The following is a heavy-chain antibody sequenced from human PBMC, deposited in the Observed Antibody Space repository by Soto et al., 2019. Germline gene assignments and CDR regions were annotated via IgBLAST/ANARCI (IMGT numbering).Heavy chain of an antibody. D-gene: IGHD5-12*01. V-gene: IGHV1-18*01. CDR3: ARDPEGRLYSGYDWTPEFDP. J-gene: IGHJ5*02. CDR1: GYTFTSYG. CDR2: ISAYNGNT. Sequence: ASVKVSCKASGYTFTSYGISWVRQAPGQGLEWMGWISAYNGNTNYAQKLQGRVTMTTDTSTSTAYMELRSLRSDDTAVYYCARDPEGRLYSGYDWTPEFDPWGQGTLVTVSS.